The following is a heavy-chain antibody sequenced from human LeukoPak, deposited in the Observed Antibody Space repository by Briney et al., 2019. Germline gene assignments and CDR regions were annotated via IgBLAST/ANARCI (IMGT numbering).Heavy chain of an antibody. D-gene: IGHD4-11*01. CDR3: ARGMTTVTTRWFDP. J-gene: IGHJ5*02. Sequence: SETLSLTCTVSGGSISSYYWTWIRQPPGKGLEWIGYIYYSGSTNYNPSLKSRVTISIDTSKNQFSLRLSSVTAADTAVYYCARGMTTVTTRWFDPWGQGTLVTVSS. CDR2: IYYSGST. V-gene: IGHV4-59*01. CDR1: GGSISSYY.